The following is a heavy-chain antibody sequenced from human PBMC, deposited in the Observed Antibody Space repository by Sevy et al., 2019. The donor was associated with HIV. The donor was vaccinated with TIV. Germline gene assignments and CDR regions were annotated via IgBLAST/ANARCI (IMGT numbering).Heavy chain of an antibody. Sequence: GGCLRLSCAASGFTFSSYDMHWVRQAPGRGLEWVAVISYDGSTKYYADSVKGRFTISRDNSKNTLFLQMISLRPEDTSVYYCARDQHDYGGNLRTGWFDPWGQGTLVTVSS. CDR1: GFTFSSYD. CDR2: ISYDGSTK. D-gene: IGHD4-17*01. J-gene: IGHJ5*02. CDR3: ARDQHDYGGNLRTGWFDP. V-gene: IGHV3-30-3*01.